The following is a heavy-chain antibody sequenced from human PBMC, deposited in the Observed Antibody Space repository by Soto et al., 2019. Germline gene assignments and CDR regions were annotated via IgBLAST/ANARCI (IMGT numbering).Heavy chain of an antibody. J-gene: IGHJ4*02. V-gene: IGHV1-69*08. CDR2: IIPILGIA. CDR1: GGTFSSYT. D-gene: IGHD4-17*01. Sequence: QVQLVQSGAEVKKPGSSVKVSCKASGGTFSSYTISWVRQAPGQGLEWMGRIIPILGIANYAQKFRGRVTITADKSTSTAYMELSSLRSEDTAVYYCARDTYYGDHRDFDYWGQGTLVTVSS. CDR3: ARDTYYGDHRDFDY.